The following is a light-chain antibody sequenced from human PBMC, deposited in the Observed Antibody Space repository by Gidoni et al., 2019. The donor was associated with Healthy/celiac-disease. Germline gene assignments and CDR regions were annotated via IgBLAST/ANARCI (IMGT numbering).Light chain of an antibody. J-gene: IGKJ3*01. CDR1: QSISSY. CDR2: AAS. V-gene: IGKV1-39*01. CDR3: QQSYSTPLCT. Sequence: DIQMTQSPSYLSASVGDRVTITCRASQSISSYLTWYQQKPGKAPKLLIYAASSLQSGVPSRFSGSGAGTDVTLTISSLQPEDFATDYCQQSYSTPLCTFGPGTKVDIK.